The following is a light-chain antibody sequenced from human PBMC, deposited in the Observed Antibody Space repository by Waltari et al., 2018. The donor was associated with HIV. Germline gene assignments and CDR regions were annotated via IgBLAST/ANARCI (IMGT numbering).Light chain of an antibody. CDR1: QNIRRD. V-gene: IGKV1-39*01. Sequence: IQMTQSPPSLSASVGDRVTITCRASQNIRRDLGWYQQKPGKAPKLLIYAASTLQTGVSSRFSGSGSGTDFTLTISSLQPEDFATYYCQQTYSTFVSTFGQGTKVEIK. CDR2: AAS. CDR3: QQTYSTFVST. J-gene: IGKJ2*01.